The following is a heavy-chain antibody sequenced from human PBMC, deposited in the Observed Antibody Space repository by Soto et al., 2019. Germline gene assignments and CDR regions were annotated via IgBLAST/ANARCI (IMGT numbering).Heavy chain of an antibody. V-gene: IGHV4-4*02. CDR2: IYHSGST. D-gene: IGHD2-15*01. Sequence: PSQTLSLTCAVSGGSISSSNWWSWVRQPPGKGLEWIGEIYHSGSTNYNPSLKSRVTISVDKSKNQFSLKLSSVTAADTAVYYCAAQVVVLAARFFDPWGQGTLVTVSS. CDR1: GGSISSSNW. CDR3: AAQVVVLAARFFDP. J-gene: IGHJ5*02.